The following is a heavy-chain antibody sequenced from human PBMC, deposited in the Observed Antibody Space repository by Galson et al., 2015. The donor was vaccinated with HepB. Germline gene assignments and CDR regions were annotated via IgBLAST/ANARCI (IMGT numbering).Heavy chain of an antibody. D-gene: IGHD3-10*01. CDR3: AREYFGELPYFDY. V-gene: IGHV1-18*01. Sequence: SVKVSCKASGYSFTNYGISWVRQAPGQGLEWMGWISAYNGNTNHAQKFQDRVTMTGDTSTSTAYMELRSLRSDDTAVYYCAREYFGELPYFDYWGQGTLVTVSP. CDR2: ISAYNGNT. CDR1: GYSFTNYG. J-gene: IGHJ4*02.